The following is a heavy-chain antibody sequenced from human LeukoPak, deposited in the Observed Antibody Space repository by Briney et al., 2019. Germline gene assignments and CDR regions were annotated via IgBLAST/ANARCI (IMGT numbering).Heavy chain of an antibody. CDR2: ISYDGSNK. V-gene: IGHV3-30*18. CDR3: AKEGVEGSRSRGVYFDY. D-gene: IGHD2-15*01. J-gene: IGHJ4*02. Sequence: PGRSLGLSCAASGFTFSSYGMHWVRQAPGKGLEWVAVISYDGSNKYYADSVKGRFTISRDNSKNTLYLQMNSLRAEDTAVYYCAKEGVEGSRSRGVYFDYWGQGTLVTVSS. CDR1: GFTFSSYG.